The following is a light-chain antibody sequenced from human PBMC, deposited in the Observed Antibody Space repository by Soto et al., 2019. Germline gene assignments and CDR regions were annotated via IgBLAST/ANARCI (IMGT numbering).Light chain of an antibody. CDR1: SSDVGGYNY. Sequence: QSALTQPRLVSGSPGQSVTISCTGTSSDVGGYNYVSWYQQHPGKAPKLIIYAVSGRPSGVPDRFSGSKSGNTASLTISGLQADDEADYYCCSYAGYYTLVFGGGTKLTVL. V-gene: IGLV2-11*01. J-gene: IGLJ2*01. CDR3: CSYAGYYTLV. CDR2: AVS.